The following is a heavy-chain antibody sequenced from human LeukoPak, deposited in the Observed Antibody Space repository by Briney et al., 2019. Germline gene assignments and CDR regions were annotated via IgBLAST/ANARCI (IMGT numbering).Heavy chain of an antibody. Sequence: SETLSLTCAVYGGSFSGYYWSWIRQPPGQGLEWIGEINHSGSTNYNLSLKSRVTISVDTSKNQFSLKLSSVTAADTAVYYCARPYCSSTSCYNGMDVWGQGTTVTVSS. CDR1: GGSFSGYY. J-gene: IGHJ6*02. V-gene: IGHV4-34*01. CDR2: INHSGST. D-gene: IGHD2-2*02. CDR3: ARPYCSSTSCYNGMDV.